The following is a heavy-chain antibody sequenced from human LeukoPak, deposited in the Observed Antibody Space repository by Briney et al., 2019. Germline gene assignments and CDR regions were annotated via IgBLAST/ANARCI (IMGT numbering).Heavy chain of an antibody. J-gene: IGHJ6*02. V-gene: IGHV4-4*07. CDR2: IYTSGST. Sequence: SETLSLTCTVSGGSISSYDWSWIRQPAGKGLEWIGRIYTSGSTNYNPSLKSRVTMSVDTSKNQFSLKLSSVTAADTAVYYCARDPTYYYGSGSYSGYYYYGMDVWGQGTTVTVSS. CDR1: GGSISSYD. D-gene: IGHD3-10*01. CDR3: ARDPTYYYGSGSYSGYYYYGMDV.